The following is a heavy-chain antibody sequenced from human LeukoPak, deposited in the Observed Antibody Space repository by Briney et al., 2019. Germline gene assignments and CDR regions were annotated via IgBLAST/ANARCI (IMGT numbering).Heavy chain of an antibody. D-gene: IGHD2-2*02. J-gene: IGHJ6*02. CDR2: IYYSGST. Sequence: SETLSLTCTVSGGSISNGDHYWSWIRQHPGKGLEWIGYIYYSGSTYYNPSLKSRVTISVDTSKNQFSLKLSSVTAADTAVYYCARDQVVPAAIGYYYYGMDVWGQGTTVTVSS. V-gene: IGHV4-31*03. CDR3: ARDQVVPAAIGYYYYGMDV. CDR1: GGSISNGDHY.